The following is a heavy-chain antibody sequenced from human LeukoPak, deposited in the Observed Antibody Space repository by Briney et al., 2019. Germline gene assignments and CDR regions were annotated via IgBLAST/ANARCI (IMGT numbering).Heavy chain of an antibody. CDR1: GFTFSDYY. CDR3: ASTLHPPGGWLYYYMVV. CDR2: ISSSGSTI. V-gene: IGHV3-11*04. J-gene: IGHJ6*03. D-gene: IGHD5-24*01. Sequence: SGGSLRLSCAASGFTFSDYYMSWIRQAPGKGLAWVSYISSSGSTIYYVDSVKGRFTISRDNAKNSLYLQMNSLRADDTAVYYCASTLHPPGGWLYYYMVVWGKGTTVTVSS.